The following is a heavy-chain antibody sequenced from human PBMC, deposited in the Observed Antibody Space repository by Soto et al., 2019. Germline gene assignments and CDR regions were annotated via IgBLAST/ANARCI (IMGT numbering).Heavy chain of an antibody. D-gene: IGHD5-12*01. V-gene: IGHV3-23*01. CDR2: ISRSDDGSNK. J-gene: IGHJ4*02. CDR3: AKESQYSADY. CDR1: GFTFSSYA. Sequence: PGGSLRLSCAASGFTFSSYAMSWVRQAPGKGLEWVSSISRSDDGSNKYYADSVKGRFTISRDNSKNTLYLQMNSLRAEDTAVYYCAKESQYSADYWGQGTLVTVSS.